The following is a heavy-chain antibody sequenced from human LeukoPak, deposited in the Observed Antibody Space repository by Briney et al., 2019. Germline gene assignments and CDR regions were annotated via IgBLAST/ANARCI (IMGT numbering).Heavy chain of an antibody. D-gene: IGHD3-10*01. V-gene: IGHV1-3*01. Sequence: GASVKVSCKTSGYNFASYTMHWLRQAPGQSPEWMGSINGDNGNTKYSEKFQGRVTCTRDTSASSAYMELSRLRSEDTAVYYCARSSSGTYHYWGQGTLVTVSS. CDR3: ARSSSGTYHY. CDR2: INGDNGNT. J-gene: IGHJ4*02. CDR1: GYNFASYT.